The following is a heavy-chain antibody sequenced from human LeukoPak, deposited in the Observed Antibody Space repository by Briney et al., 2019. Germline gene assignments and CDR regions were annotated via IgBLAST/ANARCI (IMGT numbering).Heavy chain of an antibody. Sequence: ASVKVSCKASGYTFTGYYIHWVRQAPGQGLEWMGWINPNSGGTNYAQKFQGRVTMTRDTSISTAYMELRSLRSGGTAVYYCARDLKRGYSSGRYSWGTGSSNDYWGQGTLVTVSS. CDR1: GYTFTGYY. V-gene: IGHV1-2*02. D-gene: IGHD6-19*01. CDR3: ARDLKRGYSSGRYSWGTGSSNDY. CDR2: INPNSGGT. J-gene: IGHJ4*02.